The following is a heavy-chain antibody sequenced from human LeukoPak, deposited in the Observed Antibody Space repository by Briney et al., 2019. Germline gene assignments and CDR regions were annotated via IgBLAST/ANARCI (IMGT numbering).Heavy chain of an antibody. D-gene: IGHD3-10*01. J-gene: IGHJ4*02. CDR2: ISAHNYNT. Sequence: ASVKVSCRASGYTSLNYDFTWVRQAPGQGLEWMGWISAHNYNTKYAQRFQGRVTMTADTFTTTAYMELRSLRSDDTAVYYCARVADYGSGSHLFDYWGQGTLVAVSS. CDR1: GYTSLNYD. CDR3: ARVADYGSGSHLFDY. V-gene: IGHV1-18*01.